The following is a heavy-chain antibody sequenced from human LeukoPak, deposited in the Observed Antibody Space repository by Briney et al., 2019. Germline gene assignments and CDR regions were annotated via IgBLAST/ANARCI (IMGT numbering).Heavy chain of an antibody. CDR2: IYYSGST. Sequence: SETLSLTCTVSGGSISSYYWSWIRQPPGKGLEWIGSIYYSGSTYYNPSLKSRVTISVDTSKNQFSLKLSSVTAADTAVYYCHLERGPSDYWGQGTLVTVSS. D-gene: IGHD1-1*01. CDR3: HLERGPSDY. V-gene: IGHV4-39*07. CDR1: GGSISSYY. J-gene: IGHJ4*02.